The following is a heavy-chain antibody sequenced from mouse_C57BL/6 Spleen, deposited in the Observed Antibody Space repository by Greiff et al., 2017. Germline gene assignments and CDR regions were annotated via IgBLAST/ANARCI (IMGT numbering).Heavy chain of an antibody. Sequence: EVMLVESGGGLVKPGGSLKLSCAASGFTFSDYGMHWVRQAPEKGLEWVAYISSGSSTIYYADKVKGRFTISRDNAKNTLFLQMTSLRSEDTAMYYCARRGNYYVSPHWYFDVWGTGTTVTVAS. V-gene: IGHV5-17*01. CDR2: ISSGSSTI. J-gene: IGHJ1*03. D-gene: IGHD1-1*01. CDR3: ARRGNYYVSPHWYFDV. CDR1: GFTFSDYG.